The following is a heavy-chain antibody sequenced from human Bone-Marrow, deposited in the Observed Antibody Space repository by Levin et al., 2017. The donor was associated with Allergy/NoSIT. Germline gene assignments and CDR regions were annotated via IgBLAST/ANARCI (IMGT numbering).Heavy chain of an antibody. V-gene: IGHV3-23*01. J-gene: IGHJ4*02. Sequence: GESLKISCAASGFTFSSYAMSWVRQAPGKGLEWVSAISGSGGSTYYADSVKGRFTISRDNSKNTLYLQMNSLRAEDTAVYYCAKGRTEYSSSPRSDYWGQGTLVTVSS. CDR1: GFTFSSYA. CDR3: AKGRTEYSSSPRSDY. D-gene: IGHD6-6*01. CDR2: ISGSGGST.